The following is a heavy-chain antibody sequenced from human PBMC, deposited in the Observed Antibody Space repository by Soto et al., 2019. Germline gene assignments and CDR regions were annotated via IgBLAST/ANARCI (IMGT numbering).Heavy chain of an antibody. V-gene: IGHV3-23*01. Sequence: EVQLLESGGGLVQPGGSLRLSCAASGFTFSSYAMSWVRQAPGKGLEWVSAISGSGGSTYYADSVKGRFTISRDNSKNTLYLQMNSLRAEDTAVYYCAKGGIAVAGHYYYGMDVWGQGTTVTVSS. D-gene: IGHD6-19*01. CDR2: ISGSGGST. CDR3: AKGGIAVAGHYYYGMDV. CDR1: GFTFSSYA. J-gene: IGHJ6*02.